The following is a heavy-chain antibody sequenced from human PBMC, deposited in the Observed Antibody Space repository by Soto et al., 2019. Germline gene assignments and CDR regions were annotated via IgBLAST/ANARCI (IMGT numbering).Heavy chain of an antibody. D-gene: IGHD6-19*01. V-gene: IGHV3-30*18. CDR1: GFTVSSNY. CDR2: ISPDGRNK. J-gene: IGHJ5*02. Sequence: GGSLRLSCVTSGFTVSSNYMSWVRQAPGKGLEWVAFISPDGRNKDYADSVKGRFTISRDNSKKTLYLQMNSLRVEDTAVYYCVKPRSSLQWPPFDPWGHGTLVTVSS. CDR3: VKPRSSLQWPPFDP.